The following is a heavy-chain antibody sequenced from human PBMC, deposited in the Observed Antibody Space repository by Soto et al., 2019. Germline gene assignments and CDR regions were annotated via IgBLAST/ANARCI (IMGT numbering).Heavy chain of an antibody. CDR3: AKDPRAGLVPQPTYYMDV. J-gene: IGHJ6*03. D-gene: IGHD6-6*01. Sequence: PGGSLRLSCAASGFTFSSYGMHWVRQAPGKGLEWVAVISYDGSNKYYADSVKGRFTISRDNSKNTLYLQMNSLRAEDTAVYYCAKDPRAGLVPQPTYYMDVWGKGTTVTVSS. V-gene: IGHV3-30*18. CDR1: GFTFSSYG. CDR2: ISYDGSNK.